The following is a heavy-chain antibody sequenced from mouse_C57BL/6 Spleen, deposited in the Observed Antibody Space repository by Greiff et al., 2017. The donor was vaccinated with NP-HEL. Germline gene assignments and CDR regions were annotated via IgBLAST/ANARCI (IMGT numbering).Heavy chain of an antibody. CDR1: GYTFTSYW. D-gene: IGHD1-1*01. CDR2: IDPSDSYT. CDR3: ARTYYGSTWGY. J-gene: IGHJ2*01. Sequence: QVHVKQPGAELVKPGASVKLSCKASGYTFTSYWMQWVKQRPGQGLEWIGEIDPSDSYTNYNQKFKGKATLTVDTSSSTAYMQLSSLTSEDSAVYYCARTYYGSTWGYWGQGTTLTVSS. V-gene: IGHV1-50*01.